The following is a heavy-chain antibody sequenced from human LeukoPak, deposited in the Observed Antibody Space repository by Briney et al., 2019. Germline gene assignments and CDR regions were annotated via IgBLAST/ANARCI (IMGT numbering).Heavy chain of an antibody. D-gene: IGHD2-15*01. CDR2: IIPIFDTA. V-gene: IGHV1-69*06. Sequence: GSSVKVSCKASGGTFSSYAITWVRQAPGQGLEWMGGIIPIFDTANYAQKFQGRVTITADKSTSTAYMELSSLRSEDTAVYYCAREPDTYCSGGSCYSGSWGDAFDIWGQGTMVTVSS. CDR3: AREPDTYCSGGSCYSGSWGDAFDI. J-gene: IGHJ3*02. CDR1: GGTFSSYA.